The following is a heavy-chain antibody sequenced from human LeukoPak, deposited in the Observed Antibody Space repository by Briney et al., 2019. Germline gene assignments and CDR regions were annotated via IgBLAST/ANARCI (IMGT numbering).Heavy chain of an antibody. J-gene: IGHJ4*02. CDR3: AREYSSSSSVGY. V-gene: IGHV1-46*01. Sequence: ASVKVSCKASGYTFTGYYMHWVRQAPGQGLEWMGIINPSGGNTNYAQKFQGRVTMTRDMSTSTVYMQLSSLRSEDTAVYYCAREYSSSSSVGYWGQGTLVTVSS. CDR1: GYTFTGYY. D-gene: IGHD6-6*01. CDR2: INPSGGNT.